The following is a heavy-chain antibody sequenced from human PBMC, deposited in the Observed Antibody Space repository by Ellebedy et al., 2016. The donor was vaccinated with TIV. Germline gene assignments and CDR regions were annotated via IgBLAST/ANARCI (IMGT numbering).Heavy chain of an antibody. J-gene: IGHJ5*02. CDR1: GYMFIGYF. CDR3: GREISDRPNWFDP. V-gene: IGHV1-2*04. CDR2: INPNTGGT. Sequence: AASVKVSFKASGYMFIGYFIHWVRQAHGQGLDWMGWINPNTGGTNYAQKFQGWITLTSYTSISTVYMEVTSDDTSVYYCGREISDRPNWFDPWGQGTLVTVSS.